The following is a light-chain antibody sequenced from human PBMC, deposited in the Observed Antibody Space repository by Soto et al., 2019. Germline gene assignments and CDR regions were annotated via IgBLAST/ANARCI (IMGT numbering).Light chain of an antibody. CDR3: CSYAGSYSLV. CDR1: SSDVGGYNY. V-gene: IGLV2-11*01. J-gene: IGLJ3*02. CDR2: DVS. Sequence: QSALTQPRSVSGSPAQSVTISCTGTSSDVGGYNYVSWYQQHPGKAPKLMIYDVSKRPSGVPDRFSGSKSGNTASLTISGLQAEDEADYYCCSYAGSYSLVFGGGTKLTVL.